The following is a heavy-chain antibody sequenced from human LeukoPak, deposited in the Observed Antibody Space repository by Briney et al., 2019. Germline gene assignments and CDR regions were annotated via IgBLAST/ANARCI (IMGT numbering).Heavy chain of an antibody. Sequence: PGGSLRLSCAASGFTFSSFAMNWVRQAPGKGLVWVSRINSDGSSTSYADSVKGRFTISRDNAKNTLYLQMNSLRAEDTAVYYCARAGVCGGDCFDYWGQGTLVTVSS. CDR1: GFTFSSFA. CDR2: INSDGSST. D-gene: IGHD2-21*01. J-gene: IGHJ4*02. V-gene: IGHV3-74*01. CDR3: ARAGVCGGDCFDY.